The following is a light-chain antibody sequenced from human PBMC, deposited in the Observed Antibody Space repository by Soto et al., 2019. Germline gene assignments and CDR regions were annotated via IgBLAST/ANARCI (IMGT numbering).Light chain of an antibody. J-gene: IGKJ1*01. V-gene: IGKV3-20*01. CDR2: GAS. CDR3: QQYGSSLTWT. Sequence: EIVLTQSPGTLSLSPGERATLSCRASQSVRSNYLAWYQQRPGQAPRLLIYGASSRATGIPDRFSGSGSGTDFTLTISRLEPEDFAVYYCQQYGSSLTWTFGQGTKVDIK. CDR1: QSVRSNY.